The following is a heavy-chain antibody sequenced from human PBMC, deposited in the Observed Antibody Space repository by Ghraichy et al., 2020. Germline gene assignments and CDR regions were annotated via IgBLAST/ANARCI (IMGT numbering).Heavy chain of an antibody. J-gene: IGHJ4*02. Sequence: SETLSLTCTVSGCSISSYYWSWIRQPPGKGLEWIGYIYYSGSTNYKPSLKSRVTISVDTSKNQFSLKLSSVTAADTAVYYCAAIYYDRSGWSFDYWGQGTLVTVSS. CDR2: IYYSGST. CDR1: GCSISSYY. CDR3: AAIYYDRSGWSFDY. V-gene: IGHV4-59*01. D-gene: IGHD3-22*01.